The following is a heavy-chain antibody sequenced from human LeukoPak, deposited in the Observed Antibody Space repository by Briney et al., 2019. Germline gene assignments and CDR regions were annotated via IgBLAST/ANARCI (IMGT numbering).Heavy chain of an antibody. CDR2: IYYSGST. CDR1: GGSISSYY. CDR3: ARGSHYYDS. V-gene: IGHV4-59*01. D-gene: IGHD3-22*01. J-gene: IGHJ4*02. Sequence: SETLSLTCTVPGGSISSYYWSWIRQPPGKGLEWIGYIYYSGSTNYNPSLKSRVTISVNTSKNQFSLKLSSVTAADTAVYYCARGSHYYDSWGQGTLVTVSS.